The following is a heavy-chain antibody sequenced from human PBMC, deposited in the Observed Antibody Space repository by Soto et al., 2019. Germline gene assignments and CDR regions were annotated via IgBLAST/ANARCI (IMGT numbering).Heavy chain of an antibody. D-gene: IGHD5-18*01. CDR3: TRVLGYTFEPGKTRYYAMDV. CDR2: LIPVFGSP. CDR1: GGTFSKDA. Sequence: QVQLVQSGAEVKKPGSSVTVSCKTSGGTFSKDAINWVRQAPGQGLEWMGLLIPVFGSPIYARKFQGRIRITAAESTSTAFMDLSSLRSEDTAVYYCTRVLGYTFEPGKTRYYAMDVWGQGTTVSVSS. V-gene: IGHV1-69*01. J-gene: IGHJ6*02.